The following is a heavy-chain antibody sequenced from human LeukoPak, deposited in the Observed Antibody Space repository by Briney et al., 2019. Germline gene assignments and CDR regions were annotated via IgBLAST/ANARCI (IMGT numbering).Heavy chain of an antibody. CDR3: AREASSRCFDY. Sequence: QAGGSLRLSCAASGFTFSDYSMHWVRQAPGKGLEYVSGVTSNGGSTNYANSVKGRFTIYRDNSKNTLYLQMGSLRPEDMAVYYCAREASSRCFDYWSQGTLVTVSS. CDR2: VTSNGGST. J-gene: IGHJ4*02. CDR1: GFTFSDYS. V-gene: IGHV3-64*01.